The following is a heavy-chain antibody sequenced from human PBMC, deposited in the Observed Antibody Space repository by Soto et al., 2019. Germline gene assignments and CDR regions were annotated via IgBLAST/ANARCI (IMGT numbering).Heavy chain of an antibody. J-gene: IGHJ5*02. Sequence: SETLSLTCIVSGGSISEKYWNWVRQPPGKGLEWIGLIFANGHTDYNPSLKSRVTMSVDASRNQFSLRLTSMTAADTAVYYCVASLAASGLNWLDPWGRGTLVTVSS. CDR2: IFANGHT. CDR1: GGSISEKY. CDR3: VASLAASGLNWLDP. D-gene: IGHD6-13*01. V-gene: IGHV4-4*07.